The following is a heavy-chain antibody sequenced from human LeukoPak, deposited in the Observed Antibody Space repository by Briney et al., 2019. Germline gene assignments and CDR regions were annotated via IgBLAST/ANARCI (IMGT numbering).Heavy chain of an antibody. CDR3: ARVGSNYPHGRFDY. J-gene: IGHJ4*02. CDR1: GYTFTCYG. D-gene: IGHD4-11*01. Sequence: ASVKGFCKASGYTFTCYGISWVRQAPGQGLEWMGWISAYNGNTNYAQKLQGRVTMTTDTSTSTAYMELRSLRSDDTAVYYCARVGSNYPHGRFDYWGQGTLVTVSS. CDR2: ISAYNGNT. V-gene: IGHV1-18*01.